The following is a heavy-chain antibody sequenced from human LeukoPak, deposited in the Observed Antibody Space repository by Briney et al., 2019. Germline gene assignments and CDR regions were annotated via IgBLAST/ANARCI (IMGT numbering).Heavy chain of an antibody. CDR2: ISFDGSNK. D-gene: IGHD4-23*01. V-gene: IGHV3-30*18. Sequence: GGSLRLSCVASGFTFSSHGIHWVRQAPGKGLEWVAVISFDGSNKYFADSVKGRFTISRDNAKNSLHLQMNSLRDEDTALYYCAKDIGGTLSEASDIWGQGTMVTVSS. CDR1: GFTFSSHG. J-gene: IGHJ3*02. CDR3: AKDIGGTLSEASDI.